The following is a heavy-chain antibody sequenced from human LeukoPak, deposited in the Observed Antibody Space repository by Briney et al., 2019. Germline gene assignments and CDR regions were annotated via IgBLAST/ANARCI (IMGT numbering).Heavy chain of an antibody. V-gene: IGHV4-59*01. CDR2: IYYSGST. Sequence: ASETLSLTCTVSGGSISSYYWSWIRQLPGKGLEWIGYIYYSGSTNYNPSLKSRVAISVDTSKNQFSLKLSSVTAADTAVYYCARVTYDSSGSGFDYWGQGTLVTVSS. CDR1: GGSISSYY. D-gene: IGHD3-22*01. CDR3: ARVTYDSSGSGFDY. J-gene: IGHJ4*02.